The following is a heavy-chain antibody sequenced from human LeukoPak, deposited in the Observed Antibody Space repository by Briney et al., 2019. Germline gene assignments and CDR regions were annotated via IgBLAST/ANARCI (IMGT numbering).Heavy chain of an antibody. V-gene: IGHV1-2*02. CDR3: ARAPYSSGWSPYYFDY. CDR2: INPNSGGT. Sequence: ASVKVSCKASGYTFTGYYMHWVRQAPGQGLEWMGWINPNSGGTNYAQKFQGRVTMTRDTSISTAYMELGRLRSGDTAVYYCARAPYSSGWSPYYFDYWGQGTLVTVSS. CDR1: GYTFTGYY. J-gene: IGHJ4*02. D-gene: IGHD6-19*01.